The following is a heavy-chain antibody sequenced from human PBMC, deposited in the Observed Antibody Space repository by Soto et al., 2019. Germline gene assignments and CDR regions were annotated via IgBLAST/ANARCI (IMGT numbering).Heavy chain of an antibody. V-gene: IGHV3-23*01. CDR2: ISGSGVST. D-gene: IGHD2-2*01. Sequence: PGGSLRLSCATSGFTFTSYAMSWVRQAPGKGLEWVSAISGSGVSTYYADSVKGRFTISRENSKNTLYLQMNSLRAEDTAVYHCAKDLLLPGMPAGMYHYYYGVDVWGQGTTVTVSS. CDR3: AKDLLLPGMPAGMYHYYYGVDV. J-gene: IGHJ6*02. CDR1: GFTFTSYA.